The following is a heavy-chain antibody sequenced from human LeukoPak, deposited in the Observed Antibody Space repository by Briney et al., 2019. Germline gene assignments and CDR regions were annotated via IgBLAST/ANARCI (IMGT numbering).Heavy chain of an antibody. V-gene: IGHV3-48*01. Sequence: PGGSLRLSCAASGFTFSSYGMDWVRQAPGKGLEWVSYISSSSSTISYADSVKGRFTISRDNSKNTLYLQMNSLRAEDTAVYYCARMEYGSDYWGQGTLVTVSS. CDR3: ARMEYGSDY. J-gene: IGHJ4*02. CDR1: GFTFSSYG. CDR2: ISSSSSTI. D-gene: IGHD3-10*01.